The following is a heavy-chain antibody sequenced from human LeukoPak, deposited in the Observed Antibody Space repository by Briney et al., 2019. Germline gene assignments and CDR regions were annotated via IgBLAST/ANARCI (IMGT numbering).Heavy chain of an antibody. CDR2: INHSGST. D-gene: IGHD3-16*01. J-gene: IGHJ4*02. V-gene: IGHV4-34*01. Sequence: PSETLSLTCAVYGGSFSGYYWSWIRQPPGKGLEWIGEINHSGSTNYNPSLKSRVTISVDTSKNQFSLKLSSVTAADTAVYYCARGASIYWGWGQGTLVTVPS. CDR1: GGSFSGYY. CDR3: ARGASIYWG.